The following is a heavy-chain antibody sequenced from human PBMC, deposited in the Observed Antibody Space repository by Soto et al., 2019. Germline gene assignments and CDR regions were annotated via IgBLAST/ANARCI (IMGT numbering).Heavy chain of an antibody. CDR3: ARERGYNWNPQRSAGGDWFDP. D-gene: IGHD1-20*01. V-gene: IGHV1-18*04. CDR1: GYTFASFG. CDR2: INGYNGNT. J-gene: IGHJ5*02. Sequence: QAQLVQSGAEVKKPGASVKVSCKASGYTFASFGITWVRQAPGQGLEWMGWINGYNGNTNYGQKVQGRVIMTTDTSPSTDYVELRSLRSDATAVYYCARERGYNWNPQRSAGGDWFDPWGQGTLVTVSS.